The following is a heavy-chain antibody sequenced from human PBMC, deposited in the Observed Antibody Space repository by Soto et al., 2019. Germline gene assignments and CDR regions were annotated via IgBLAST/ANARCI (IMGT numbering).Heavy chain of an antibody. CDR1: GFTFSSYW. J-gene: IGHJ4*02. Sequence: EVQLVESGGGLVQPGGSLRLSCAASGFTFSSYWMSWVRQAPGKGLEWVANIKQDGSEKQYVDSVRGRFTISRDNAENSLYLQMNSLRVEDTALYYCARGPQPRNDYGGHDYWGQGTLVTVSS. CDR3: ARGPQPRNDYGGHDY. D-gene: IGHD4-17*01. V-gene: IGHV3-7*01. CDR2: IKQDGSEK.